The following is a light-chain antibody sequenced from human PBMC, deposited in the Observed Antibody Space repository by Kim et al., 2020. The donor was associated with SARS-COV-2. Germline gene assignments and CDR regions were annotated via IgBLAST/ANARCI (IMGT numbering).Light chain of an antibody. CDR1: QGIRTS. J-gene: IGKJ1*01. CDR3: QQYSTYPRT. Sequence: ASVGDTVTITCRARQGIRTSLAWYQQKPEKAPKSLLYGASSLQSGVPSRFSGSGSGTDFTLTISSLQPEDFATYYCQQYSTYPRTFGQGTKVDIK. V-gene: IGKV1D-16*01. CDR2: GAS.